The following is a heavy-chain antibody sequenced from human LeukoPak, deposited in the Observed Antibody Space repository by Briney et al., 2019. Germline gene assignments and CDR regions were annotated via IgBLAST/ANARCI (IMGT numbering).Heavy chain of an antibody. V-gene: IGHV3-30*18. CDR3: AKGDRGYSYGLIDY. Sequence: GGSLRLSCAASGFTFSSYGMHWVRQAPGKGLEWVAVISYDGSNKHYSDSVKGRFTISRDNSKNTLYLQMNSLRAKDTAVYYCAKGDRGYSYGLIDYWGQGTLVAVSS. J-gene: IGHJ4*02. CDR2: ISYDGSNK. CDR1: GFTFSSYG. D-gene: IGHD5-18*01.